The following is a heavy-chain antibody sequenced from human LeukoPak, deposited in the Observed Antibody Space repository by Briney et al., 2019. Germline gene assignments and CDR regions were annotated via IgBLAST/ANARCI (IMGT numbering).Heavy chain of an antibody. CDR1: GGSISSGSYY. V-gene: IGHV4-39*02. CDR3: ARRDYLDHFYYIDV. CDR2: IKPSGRT. J-gene: IGHJ6*03. D-gene: IGHD3-10*01. Sequence: PSETLSLTCTVSGGSISSGSYYWSWIRQPPGKGLEWIGEIKPSGRTNYNPSLESRVTISVDTSKNHFSLKLSSVTAADTAVYYCARRDYLDHFYYIDVWDKGNTVTVSS.